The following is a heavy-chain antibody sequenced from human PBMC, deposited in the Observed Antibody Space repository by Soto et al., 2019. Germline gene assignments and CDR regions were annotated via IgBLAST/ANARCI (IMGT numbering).Heavy chain of an antibody. CDR1: GFTFSSYG. CDR2: ISYDGSNK. Sequence: QVQLVESGGGVVQPGRSLRLSCAASGFTFSSYGMHWVRQAPGKGLEWVAVISYDGSNKYYADSVKGRFTISRDNSKNTLYRQMNSRRAEDTAVYYCAKDHQDGWFGEQHYCDYWGQGTLVTVSS. J-gene: IGHJ4*02. CDR3: AKDHQDGWFGEQHYCDY. D-gene: IGHD3-10*01. V-gene: IGHV3-30*18.